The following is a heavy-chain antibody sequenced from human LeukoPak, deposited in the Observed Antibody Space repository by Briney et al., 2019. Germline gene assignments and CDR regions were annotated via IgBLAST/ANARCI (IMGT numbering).Heavy chain of an antibody. D-gene: IGHD6-19*01. CDR3: AREASGWYFRGAFDI. Sequence: GGSLRLSCAASGFTFSSYGMHWVRQAPGKGLEWVAVIWYDGSNKYYADSVKGRFTISRDNSKNTLYLQMNSLRAEDTAVYYCAREASGWYFRGAFDIWGQGTMVTVSS. CDR1: GFTFSSYG. CDR2: IWYDGSNK. V-gene: IGHV3-33*01. J-gene: IGHJ3*02.